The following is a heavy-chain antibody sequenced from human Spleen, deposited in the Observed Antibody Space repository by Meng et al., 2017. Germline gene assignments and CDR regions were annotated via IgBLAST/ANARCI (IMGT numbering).Heavy chain of an antibody. V-gene: IGHV3-21*01. CDR1: GFTFSSYA. D-gene: IGHD3-22*01. CDR3: ARDPQIYYDSSGPPGDY. CDR2: ISSSSSYI. J-gene: IGHJ4*02. Sequence: GESLKISCAASGFTFSSYAMSWVRQAPGKGLEWVSAISSSSSYIYYADSVKGRFTTSRDNAKNSLYLQMNSLRAEDTAVYYCARDPQIYYDSSGPPGDYWGQGTLVTVSS.